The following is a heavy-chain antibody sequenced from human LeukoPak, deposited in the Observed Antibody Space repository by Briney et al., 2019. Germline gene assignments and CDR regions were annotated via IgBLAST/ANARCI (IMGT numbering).Heavy chain of an antibody. D-gene: IGHD2-15*01. J-gene: IGHJ6*03. Sequence: GRSLRLSCAASGFTFSSYAMHWVRQAPGKGLEWVAVISYDGSNKYYADSVKGRFTISRDNSKNTLYLQMNSLRAEDTAVYYCARGAYCSGGSCYTDRDYYMDVRGKGTTVTVSS. CDR1: GFTFSSYA. V-gene: IGHV3-30*01. CDR3: ARGAYCSGGSCYTDRDYYMDV. CDR2: ISYDGSNK.